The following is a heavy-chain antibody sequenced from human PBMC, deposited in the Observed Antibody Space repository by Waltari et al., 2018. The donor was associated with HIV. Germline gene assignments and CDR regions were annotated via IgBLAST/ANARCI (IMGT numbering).Heavy chain of an antibody. Sequence: EVQLVESGGGLVQPGGSLRLSCAAYGFTFSSYWMHWVRQAPGKGLGWVSRINSDGSSTSYADSVKGRFTISRDNAKNTLYLQMNSLRAEDTAVYYCARVQGYSYAVNWFDPWGQGTLVTVSS. J-gene: IGHJ5*02. D-gene: IGHD5-18*01. CDR2: INSDGSST. V-gene: IGHV3-74*01. CDR3: ARVQGYSYAVNWFDP. CDR1: GFTFSSYW.